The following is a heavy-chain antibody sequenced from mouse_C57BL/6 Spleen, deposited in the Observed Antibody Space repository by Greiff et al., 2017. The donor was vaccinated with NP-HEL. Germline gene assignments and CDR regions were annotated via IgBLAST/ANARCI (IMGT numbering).Heavy chain of an antibody. J-gene: IGHJ3*01. Sequence: QVQLKQPGAELVKPGASVKMSCKASGYTFTSYWITWVKQRPGQGLEWIGDIYPGSGSTNYNEKFKSKATLTVDTSSSTAYMQLSSLTSEDSAVYYCASGLYYGNPFAYWGQGTLVTVAA. V-gene: IGHV1-55*01. CDR1: GYTFTSYW. CDR3: ASGLYYGNPFAY. CDR2: IYPGSGST. D-gene: IGHD2-1*01.